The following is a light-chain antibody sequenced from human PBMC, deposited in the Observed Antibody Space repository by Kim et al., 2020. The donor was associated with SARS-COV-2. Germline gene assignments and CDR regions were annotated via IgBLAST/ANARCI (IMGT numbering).Light chain of an antibody. J-gene: IGLJ3*02. CDR3: SAWDSSLSAWV. CDR2: RNN. Sequence: QTAALTCTGNSNNVGNQGAAWLQRHQGHPPKLLAYRNNNRPSGISERLSASRSGNTASLTITGLQPEDEAYYYCSAWDSSLSAWVFGGGTQLTVL. V-gene: IGLV10-54*01. CDR1: SNNVGNQG.